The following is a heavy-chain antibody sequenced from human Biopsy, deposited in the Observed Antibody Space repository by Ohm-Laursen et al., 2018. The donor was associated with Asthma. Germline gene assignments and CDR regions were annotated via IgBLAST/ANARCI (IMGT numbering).Heavy chain of an antibody. D-gene: IGHD1/OR15-1a*01. CDR1: GYSFTSDY. J-gene: IGHJ4*02. V-gene: IGHV1-46*01. Sequence: SVKVSCKASGYSFTSDYIHWVRQAPGQGLEWMGIFNPSGGSTSYAQKFQGRVTMTRDTSTSTVYMELSSLRSEDTAVYYCARPSGTNPHYFDYWGQGTLVTVSS. CDR3: ARPSGTNPHYFDY. CDR2: FNPSGGST.